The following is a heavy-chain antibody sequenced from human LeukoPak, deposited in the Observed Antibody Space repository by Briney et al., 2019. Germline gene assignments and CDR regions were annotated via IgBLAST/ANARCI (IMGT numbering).Heavy chain of an antibody. CDR1: GGSISSSSYY. D-gene: IGHD3-3*01. CDR3: ARRGAIFVIFDY. CDR2: IYYSGST. Sequence: NPSETLSLTCTVSGGSISSSSYYWGWIRQPPGKGLEWIGSIYYSGSTYYNPSLKSRVTISVDTSKNQFSLKLSSVTAADTAVYYCARRGAIFVIFDYWGQGTLVTVSS. J-gene: IGHJ4*02. V-gene: IGHV4-39*01.